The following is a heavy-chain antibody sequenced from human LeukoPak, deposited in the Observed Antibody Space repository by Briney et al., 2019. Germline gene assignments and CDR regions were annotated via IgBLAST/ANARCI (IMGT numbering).Heavy chain of an antibody. CDR2: ISYDGSNK. CDR3: ARTLAGHFDY. V-gene: IGHV3-30*03. D-gene: IGHD2-15*01. CDR1: RFTFSSYG. J-gene: IGHJ4*02. Sequence: GRSLRLSCAASRFTFSSYGMHWVRQAPGKGLEWVAVISYDGSNKYYADSVKGRFTISRDNSKNTLYLQMNSLRAEDTAVYYCARTLAGHFDYWGQGTLVTVSS.